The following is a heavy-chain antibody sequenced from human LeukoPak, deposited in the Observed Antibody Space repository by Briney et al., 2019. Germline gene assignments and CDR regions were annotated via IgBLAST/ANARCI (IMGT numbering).Heavy chain of an antibody. Sequence: SQTLSLTCTVSGGSISSGGYYWSWIRQHPGKGLEWLGYIYYSGSTYYNPSLKSRVTISVDTSKNQFSLKLSSVTAADTAVYYCARGTTVTTDYGMDVWGQGTTVTVSS. CDR3: ARGTTVTTDYGMDV. CDR1: GGSISSGGYY. V-gene: IGHV4-31*03. CDR2: IYYSGST. J-gene: IGHJ6*02. D-gene: IGHD4-4*01.